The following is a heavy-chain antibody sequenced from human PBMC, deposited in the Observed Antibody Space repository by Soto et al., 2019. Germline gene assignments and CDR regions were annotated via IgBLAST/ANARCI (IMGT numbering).Heavy chain of an antibody. CDR1: GYTFTSYA. D-gene: IGHD2-2*01. CDR3: ARGEARYCSSTSCYFYYYYMDV. CDR2: INTGNGNT. J-gene: IGHJ6*03. Sequence: QVQLVQSGAEVKKPGASVKVSCKASGYTFTSYAMHWVRRAPEQRLEWMGWINTGNGNTKYSQKFQGRVIITRDTSASTVYMELSSLRSEDTAVCYCARGEARYCSSTSCYFYYYYMDVWGKGTTVIVSS. V-gene: IGHV1-3*04.